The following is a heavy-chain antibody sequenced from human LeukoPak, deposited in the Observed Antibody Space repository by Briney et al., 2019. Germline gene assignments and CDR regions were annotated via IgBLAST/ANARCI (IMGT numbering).Heavy chain of an antibody. CDR1: GGSISSYY. CDR2: LYYSGST. Sequence: SETLSLTCTVSGGSISSYYWSWVRQPPGQGLEWTGYLYYSGSTNYNPSLKSRVTISVDRSKNQFSMKLSSVTAADTAVYYCARVPATTRGNWFDRWGQGTLVTVSS. J-gene: IGHJ5*02. D-gene: IGHD2-2*01. CDR3: ARVPATTRGNWFDR. V-gene: IGHV4-59*01.